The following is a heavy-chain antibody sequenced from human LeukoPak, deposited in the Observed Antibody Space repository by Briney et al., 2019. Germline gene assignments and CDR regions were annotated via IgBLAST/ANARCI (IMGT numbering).Heavy chain of an antibody. D-gene: IGHD6-19*01. Sequence: GGSLRLSCAASGFTFSDNYMSWIRQAPGTGLEWVSYISSSGSTIYYADSVKGRFTISRDNAKNSLYLQMNSLRAEDTAVYYCARDSSGWYFSDYRGQGTLVTVSS. CDR3: ARDSSGWYFSDY. CDR1: GFTFSDNY. V-gene: IGHV3-11*04. J-gene: IGHJ4*02. CDR2: ISSSGSTI.